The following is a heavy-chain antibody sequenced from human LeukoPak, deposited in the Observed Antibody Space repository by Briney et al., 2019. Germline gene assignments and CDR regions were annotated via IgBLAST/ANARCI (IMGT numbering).Heavy chain of an antibody. V-gene: IGHV6-1*01. CDR1: GDSVSSNSAT. D-gene: IGHD6-13*01. Sequence: SQTLSLTCAISGDSVSSNSATWTWIRQSPSRGLEWLGRTYCRSKWYNEYAVSVKSRITINPDTSKNQFSLQLNSVTPEDTAVYFCTRGSSSSSWFFDYWGQGTLVTVSS. J-gene: IGHJ4*02. CDR3: TRGSSSSSWFFDY. CDR2: TYCRSKWYN.